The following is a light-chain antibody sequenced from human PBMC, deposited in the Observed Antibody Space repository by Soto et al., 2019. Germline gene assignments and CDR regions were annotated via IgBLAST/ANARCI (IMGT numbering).Light chain of an antibody. V-gene: IGKV3-20*01. Sequence: EIVLTQSPGPPSFSPGERATLSFRASQSVSSSYLAWYQQKPGQAPRLLIYGASSRATGIPDRFSGSGSGTDFTLTISRLEPEDFAVYYCQQYGSSPWTFGQGTKVDIK. CDR1: QSVSSSY. J-gene: IGKJ1*01. CDR2: GAS. CDR3: QQYGSSPWT.